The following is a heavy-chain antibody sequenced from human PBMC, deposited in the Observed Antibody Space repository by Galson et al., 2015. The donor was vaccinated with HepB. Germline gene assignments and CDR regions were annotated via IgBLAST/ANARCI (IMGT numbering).Heavy chain of an antibody. D-gene: IGHD3-10*01. V-gene: IGHV1-69*10. CDR3: ARGGYYGSGGLDV. Sequence: SVKVSCKASGGTFSSYAFCWVRQAPGQGLEWMGEIIPLFGIPKYAQKFQDRVSITADKSTSTVNMELTSLGSDDTAVYYCARGGYYGSGGLDVWGQGTTVTVSS. J-gene: IGHJ6*02. CDR2: IIPLFGIP. CDR1: GGTFSSYA.